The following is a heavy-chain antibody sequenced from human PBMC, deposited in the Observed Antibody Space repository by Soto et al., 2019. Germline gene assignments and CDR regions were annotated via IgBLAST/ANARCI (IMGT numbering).Heavy chain of an antibody. V-gene: IGHV5-51*01. J-gene: IGHJ4*02. D-gene: IGHD5-18*01. CDR2: IYPGDSDT. CDR3: ARSAHSYAYGVYFDY. CDR1: GYSFSRYW. Sequence: PGESLKISCKGSGYSFSRYWIGWVRQMPGKGLEWMGIIYPGDSDTRYSPSFRGQVSISADKSISTAYLHWSSLKASDTAMYYCARSAHSYAYGVYFDYWGQGTLVTVSS.